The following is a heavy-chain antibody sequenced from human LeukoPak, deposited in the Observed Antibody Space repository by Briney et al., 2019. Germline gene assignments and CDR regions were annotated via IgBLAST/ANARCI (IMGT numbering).Heavy chain of an antibody. V-gene: IGHV4-30-4*01. D-gene: IGHD3-22*01. CDR3: ARPYYYDSRIDP. CDR1: GGSISIGDYY. J-gene: IGHJ5*02. CDR2: MYYSGST. Sequence: PSQTLSLTCTVSGGSISIGDYYWSWIRQPPGKGLEWIAYMYYSGSTYYNPSLKSRVTMSADTPKNQLSLKLSSVTAADTSVYYCARPYYYDSRIDPWGQGILVTVSS.